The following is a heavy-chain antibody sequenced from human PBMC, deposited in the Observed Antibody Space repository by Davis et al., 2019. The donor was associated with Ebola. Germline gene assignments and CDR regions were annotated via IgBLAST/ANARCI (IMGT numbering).Heavy chain of an antibody. D-gene: IGHD3-10*01. CDR1: GGSISNYY. CDR2: INHSGST. Sequence: MPSETLSLTCTVSGGSISNYYWSWIRQPPGKGLEWIGEINHSGSTNYNPSLKSRVTISVDTSKNQFSLKLSSVTAADTAVYYCARMKGNYSPPGFVWGQGTLVTVSS. V-gene: IGHV4-34*01. J-gene: IGHJ4*02. CDR3: ARMKGNYSPPGFV.